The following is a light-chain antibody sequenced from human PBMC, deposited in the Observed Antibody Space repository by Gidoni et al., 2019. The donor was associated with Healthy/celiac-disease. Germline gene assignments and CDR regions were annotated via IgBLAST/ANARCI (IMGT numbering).Light chain of an antibody. CDR3: QQSYSTPRT. CDR2: AAS. CDR1: QSISSY. J-gene: IGKJ1*01. V-gene: IGKV1-39*01. Sequence: DIQMTQSPSSLSASVGDRVTITCRASQSISSYLNWYQQKPGKAPKLLIYAASSLQSGVPSRFSGSGSGTDFTLNNSSLQPEDFATYYCQQSYSTPRTFGQGTKVEIK.